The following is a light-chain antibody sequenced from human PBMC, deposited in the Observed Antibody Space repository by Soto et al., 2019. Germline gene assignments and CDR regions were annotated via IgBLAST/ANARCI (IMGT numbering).Light chain of an antibody. CDR3: QQYYSIPYT. V-gene: IGKV4-1*01. Sequence: DIVMTQSPDSLAVSLGERATINCKSSQSVLYSSNNKNYLAWYQQKPGQPPKLLIYWASTRESGVPERFSGTGSGTDFTLTISSLPAEDVAVYYCQQYYSIPYTFGQGTKLEIK. CDR2: WAS. J-gene: IGKJ2*01. CDR1: QSVLYSSNNKNY.